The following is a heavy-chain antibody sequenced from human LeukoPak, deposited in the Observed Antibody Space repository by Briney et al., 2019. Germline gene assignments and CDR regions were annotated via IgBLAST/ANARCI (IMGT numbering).Heavy chain of an antibody. CDR1: GGTFSKYT. J-gene: IGHJ4*02. CDR2: ITPLFGTA. CDR3: ARVWRYSSGWYPFDY. Sequence: SVKVSCKASGGTFSKYTISWVRQRPGQGLEWMGGITPLFGTANYAQKFQGRVTITADESTSTAYMELSSLRSEDTAVYYCARVWRYSSGWYPFDYWGQGTLVTVSS. V-gene: IGHV1-69*13. D-gene: IGHD6-19*01.